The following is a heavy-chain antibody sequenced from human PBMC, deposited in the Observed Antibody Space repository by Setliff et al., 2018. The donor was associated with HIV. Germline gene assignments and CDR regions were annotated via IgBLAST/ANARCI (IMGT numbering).Heavy chain of an antibody. Sequence: SVKVSCKASGGTFSSYAISWVRQAPGQGLEWMGGIIPILGIANYAQEFQGRVTITTDESTSTAYMELSSLRSEDTAVYYCATRAYDSSGYLRSRVSGAAFDIWGQGTMVTVSS. D-gene: IGHD3-22*01. CDR1: GGTFSSYA. CDR3: ATRAYDSSGYLRSRVSGAAFDI. CDR2: IIPILGIA. J-gene: IGHJ3*02. V-gene: IGHV1-69*10.